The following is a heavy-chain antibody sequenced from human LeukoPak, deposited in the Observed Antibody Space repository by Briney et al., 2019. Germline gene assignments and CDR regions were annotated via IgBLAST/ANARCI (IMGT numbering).Heavy chain of an antibody. Sequence: HSGGSLRLSCAASGFTVSSNYMSWVRQAPGKGLEWVSVIYSGGSTYYADSVKGRFTISRDNSKNTLYLQMNSLRAEDTAVYYCARGPSDIVVVPAAGTWASCSYWGQGTLVTVSS. D-gene: IGHD2-2*01. CDR2: IYSGGST. V-gene: IGHV3-66*01. J-gene: IGHJ4*02. CDR1: GFTVSSNY. CDR3: ARGPSDIVVVPAAGTWASCSY.